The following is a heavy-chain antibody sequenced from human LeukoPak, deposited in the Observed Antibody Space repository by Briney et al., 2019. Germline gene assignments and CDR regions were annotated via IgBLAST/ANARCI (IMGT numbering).Heavy chain of an antibody. D-gene: IGHD3-16*01. V-gene: IGHV4-59*08. CDR1: GGSISRYS. CDR3: ARQGETYTLDY. Sequence: SETLSLTCTVSGGSISRYSWSWIRQPPGKGLEWIGHIYNTGSTDYNPSLKSRVSISVDTSQNQVSLKLSSVTAADTAIYYCARQGETYTLDYWGQGTLVTVSS. J-gene: IGHJ4*02. CDR2: IYNTGST.